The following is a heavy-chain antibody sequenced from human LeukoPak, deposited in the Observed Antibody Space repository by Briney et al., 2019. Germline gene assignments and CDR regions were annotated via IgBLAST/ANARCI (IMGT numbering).Heavy chain of an antibody. V-gene: IGHV3-23*01. CDR2: IRSSGGTT. CDR3: AKVPPSYCSGGSCSLDY. CDR1: GFTFNTYA. J-gene: IGHJ4*02. Sequence: PGGSLRLSCAASGFTFNTYAMSWVRQAPGKGLEWVSTIRSSGGTTYCGDSVKGRFTISRDNSKNTLYLQMNSLRAEDTAVYYCAKVPPSYCSGGSCSLDYWGQGTLVTVSS. D-gene: IGHD2-15*01.